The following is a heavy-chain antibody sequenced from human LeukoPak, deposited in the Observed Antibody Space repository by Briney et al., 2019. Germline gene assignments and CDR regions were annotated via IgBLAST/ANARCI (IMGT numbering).Heavy chain of an antibody. CDR2: IYYSGST. J-gene: IGHJ4*02. CDR1: GGSISSYY. D-gene: IGHD3-22*01. V-gene: IGHV4-59*01. CDR3: ARDRYYYDSSGYYSRGFDY. Sequence: SESLSLTCTVSGGSISSYYWSWIRQPPGKGLEWIGYIYYSGSTNYNPSLKSRVTISVDTSKHQFSLKLSSVTAADTAVYYCARDRYYYDSSGYYSRGFDYWGQGTLVTVSS.